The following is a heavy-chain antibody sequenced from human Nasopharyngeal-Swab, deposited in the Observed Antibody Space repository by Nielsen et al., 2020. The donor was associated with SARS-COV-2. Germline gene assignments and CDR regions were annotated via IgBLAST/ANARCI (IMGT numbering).Heavy chain of an antibody. CDR1: GYTFTSNV. CDR2: ISTKTGAP. D-gene: IGHD1-1*01. J-gene: IGHJ4*01. Sequence: ASVKVSCKASGYTFTSNVLNWVRQAPGQGPEYIGWISTKTGAPTYAQAFTGRFVISLDTSVSTPYLLISSLKADDTAVYYCARENQEYANIWIDYWGHGTQVTVSS. V-gene: IGHV7-4-1*02. CDR3: ARENQEYANIWIDY.